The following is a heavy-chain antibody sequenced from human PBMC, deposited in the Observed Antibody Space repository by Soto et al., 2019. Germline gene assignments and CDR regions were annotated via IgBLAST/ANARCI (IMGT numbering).Heavy chain of an antibody. CDR3: ARGQRFSAWFDP. V-gene: IGHV4-4*07. Sequence: QIQLQESGPGLVKPSETLSLTCTISGGAIGSHYWTWIRQPAGKGLEWIGRIYGSGSTKYNPSLQSRVTMSLDTSKNQFSLRLESVTAADTAVYYCARGQRFSAWFDPWGQGTLVTVAS. CDR1: GGAIGSHY. CDR2: IYGSGST. J-gene: IGHJ5*02. D-gene: IGHD3-3*01.